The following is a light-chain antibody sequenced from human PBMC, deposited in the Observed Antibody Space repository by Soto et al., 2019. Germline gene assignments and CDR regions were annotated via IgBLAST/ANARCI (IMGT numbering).Light chain of an antibody. CDR3: QQSYSVHR. J-gene: IGKJ1*01. Sequence: DIQMTQSPSSLSASVGDRVTITCRASRSISNYLNWYQQKSGKVPRLLIYAASSLQPGVPSSFSGTGTGTAFTFTITSLQPEDSATYYCQQSYSVHRFGPGTRVDLK. V-gene: IGKV1-39*01. CDR1: RSISNY. CDR2: AAS.